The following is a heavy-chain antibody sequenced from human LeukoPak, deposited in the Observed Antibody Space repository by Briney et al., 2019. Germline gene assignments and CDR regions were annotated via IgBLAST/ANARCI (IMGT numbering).Heavy chain of an antibody. CDR1: GYTFTSYG. CDR3: ASTKKGNYYDSSGYYYDDAFDI. D-gene: IGHD3-22*01. Sequence: ASVKVSCKASGYTFTSYGISWVRRAPGQGLEWMGWISAYNGNTNYAQKLQGRVTMTTDTSTSTAYMELRSLRSDDTAVYYCASTKKGNYYDSSGYYYDDAFDIWGQGTMVTVSS. J-gene: IGHJ3*02. CDR2: ISAYNGNT. V-gene: IGHV1-18*01.